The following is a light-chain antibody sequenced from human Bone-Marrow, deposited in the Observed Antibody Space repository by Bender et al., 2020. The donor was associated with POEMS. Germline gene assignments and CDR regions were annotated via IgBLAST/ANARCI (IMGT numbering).Light chain of an antibody. CDR3: CSFAGGPYV. Sequence: QSALTQPPSASGSPGQSVTISCTGSSSDMDGSNLVSWYQQHSGKAPKLIIYEIFHRPSGVPERFSGSQSGNTASLTVSGLQAEDEADYYCCSFAGGPYVFGTGT. V-gene: IGLV2-8*01. CDR1: SSDMDGSNL. CDR2: EIF. J-gene: IGLJ1*01.